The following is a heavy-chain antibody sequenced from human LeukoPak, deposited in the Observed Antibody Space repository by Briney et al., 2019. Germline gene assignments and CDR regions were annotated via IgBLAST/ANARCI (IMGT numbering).Heavy chain of an antibody. CDR1: GGSISSGDYY. V-gene: IGHV4-31*03. D-gene: IGHD3-10*01. CDR3: ARDHSYGAGSSFEF. J-gene: IGHJ4*02. Sequence: SQTLSLTCTVSGGSISSGDYYWSWIRQHPGKGLEWIGYIFYTGSTYYNPSLKSRVTISVDTSKNQFSLKLSSVTAADTALYYCARDHSYGAGSSFEFWGQGTLVTVSS. CDR2: IFYTGST.